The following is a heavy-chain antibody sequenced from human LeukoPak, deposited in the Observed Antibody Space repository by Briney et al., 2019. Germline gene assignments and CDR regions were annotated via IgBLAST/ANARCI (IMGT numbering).Heavy chain of an antibody. J-gene: IGHJ4*02. Sequence: PGGPLRLSCAASGFTFSTYVMSWVRQAPGKGLEWVSNLSGSGATTYYADSVKGRFTISRDNSKNAVYLQMNSLRAEDTAVYYCARDLEFFGRYFDYWGQGTLVTVSS. CDR2: LSGSGATT. V-gene: IGHV3-23*01. CDR3: ARDLEFFGRYFDY. D-gene: IGHD3-10*01. CDR1: GFTFSTYV.